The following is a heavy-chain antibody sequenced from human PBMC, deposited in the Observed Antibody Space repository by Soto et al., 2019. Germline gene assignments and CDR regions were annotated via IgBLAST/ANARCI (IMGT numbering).Heavy chain of an antibody. J-gene: IGHJ6*02. CDR1: GGSFSGYY. CDR2: INHSGST. CDR3: ARGGGGSRYIVVVPAARRRYYGMDV. Sequence: PSETLSLTCAVYGGSFSGYYWSWTRQPPGKGLEWIGEINHSGSTNYNPSLKSRVTISVDTSKNQFSLKLSSVTAADTAVYYCARGGGGSRYIVVVPAARRRYYGMDVWGQGTTVP. V-gene: IGHV4-34*01. D-gene: IGHD2-2*01.